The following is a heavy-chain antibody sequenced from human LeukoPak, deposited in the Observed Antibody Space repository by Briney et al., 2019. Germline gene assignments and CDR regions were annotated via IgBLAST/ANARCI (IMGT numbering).Heavy chain of an antibody. CDR3: ARDNIVVVPAAMTAHNWFDP. CDR1: GFTFSSYS. V-gene: IGHV3-21*01. CDR2: ISSSSSYI. Sequence: GVSLRLSCAASGFTFSSYSMNWVRQAPGKGLEWVSSISSSSSYIYYADSVKVRFTISRDNAKNSLYLQMNSLRAEDTAVYYCARDNIVVVPAAMTAHNWFDPWGQGTLVTVSS. D-gene: IGHD2-2*01. J-gene: IGHJ5*01.